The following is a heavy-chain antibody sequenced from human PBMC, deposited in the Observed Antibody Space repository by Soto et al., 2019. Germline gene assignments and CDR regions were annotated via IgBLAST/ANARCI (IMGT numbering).Heavy chain of an antibody. CDR1: GFTFSSYR. Sequence: PGGSLRLSCAASGFTFSSYRMHWVRQAPGKGLVWVSRISNDGSSTNYADSVKGRFTISRDNSKNTLYLQMNSLRAEDTAVYYCAKGKYYGQNYFFDYWGQGTLVTVSS. J-gene: IGHJ4*02. V-gene: IGHV3-74*01. CDR2: ISNDGSST. CDR3: AKGKYYGQNYFFDY. D-gene: IGHD4-17*01.